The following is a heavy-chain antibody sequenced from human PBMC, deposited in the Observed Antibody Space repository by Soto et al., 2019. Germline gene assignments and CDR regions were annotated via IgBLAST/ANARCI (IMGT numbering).Heavy chain of an antibody. J-gene: IGHJ4*02. Sequence: SVKVSCKASGGTFSSYAISWVRQAPGQGLEWMGGIIPIFGTANYAQKFQGRVTITADESTSTAYMELSSLRSEDTAVYYCARVVVAGPKLFDYWGQRTLVTVSS. CDR3: ARVVVAGPKLFDY. CDR2: IIPIFGTA. D-gene: IGHD2-15*01. CDR1: GGTFSSYA. V-gene: IGHV1-69*13.